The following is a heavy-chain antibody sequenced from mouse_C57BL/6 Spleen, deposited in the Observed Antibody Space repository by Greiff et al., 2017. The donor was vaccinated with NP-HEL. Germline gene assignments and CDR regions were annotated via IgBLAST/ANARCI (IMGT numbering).Heavy chain of an antibody. V-gene: IGHV1-69*01. CDR3: ARKEDYGSSYYFDY. CDR1: GYTFTSYW. CDR2: IDPSDSYT. Sequence: QVQLQQPGAELVMPGASVKLSCKASGYTFTSYWMHWVKQRPGQGLEWIGEIDPSDSYTNYNQKFKGKSTLTVDKSSSTAYMQLSSLTSEDSAVYYCARKEDYGSSYYFDYWGQGTTLTVSS. J-gene: IGHJ2*01. D-gene: IGHD1-1*01.